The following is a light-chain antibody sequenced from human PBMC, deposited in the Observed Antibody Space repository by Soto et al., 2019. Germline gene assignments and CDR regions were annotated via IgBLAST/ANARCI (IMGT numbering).Light chain of an antibody. Sequence: QPVLTQPPSASGTPGQRVTISCSGSSSNIGSNYVYWYQQLPGTAPKLLIYRNNQRPSGVPDRFSGSKSGTSACLAISGLRSDDEGDYYCAAWDDSLSGANCVFGGGTKLTVL. CDR1: SSNIGSNY. CDR2: RNN. V-gene: IGLV1-47*01. CDR3: AAWDDSLSGANCV. J-gene: IGLJ3*02.